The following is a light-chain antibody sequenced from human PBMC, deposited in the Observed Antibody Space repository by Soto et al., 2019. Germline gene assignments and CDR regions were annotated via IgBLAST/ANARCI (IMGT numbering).Light chain of an antibody. CDR1: SSNIGAGYD. J-gene: IGLJ1*01. Sequence: QSVLTQPPSVSGAPGQRVTISCTGSSSNIGAGYDVHWYQQLPGTAPKLLIYGNSNRPSGVPDRFSGSKSGTSASLAITGLQAEDEADYYCQSYDSSLIRVFGTGTKVTV. V-gene: IGLV1-40*01. CDR2: GNS. CDR3: QSYDSSLIRV.